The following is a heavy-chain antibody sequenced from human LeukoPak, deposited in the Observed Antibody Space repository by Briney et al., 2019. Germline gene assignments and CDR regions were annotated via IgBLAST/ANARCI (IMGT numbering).Heavy chain of an antibody. CDR2: FDPEDGET. V-gene: IGHV1-24*01. CDR1: GYTLTELS. Sequence: ASVTVSCKVSGYTLTELSMHWVRQAPGKGLEWMGGFDPEDGETIYAQKFQGRVTMTEDTSTDTAYMELSSLRSEDTAVYYCATGLYSSGWPDWYFDLWGRGTLVTVSS. J-gene: IGHJ2*01. CDR3: ATGLYSSGWPDWYFDL. D-gene: IGHD6-19*01.